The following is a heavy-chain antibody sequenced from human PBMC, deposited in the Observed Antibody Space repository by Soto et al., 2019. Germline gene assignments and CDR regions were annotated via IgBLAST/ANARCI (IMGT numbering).Heavy chain of an antibody. V-gene: IGHV1-2*04. J-gene: IGHJ6*02. CDR3: ARDHYGSGSYDAYYGMDV. CDR2: INPNSGGT. Sequence: QVQLVQSGAEVKKPGASVKVSCKASGYTFTGYYMHWVRQAPGQGLEWMGWINPNSGGTNYAQKFQGWVTMTRDTSISTAYMELSRLRSDDTAVYYCARDHYGSGSYDAYYGMDVWGQGTTVTVSS. D-gene: IGHD3-10*01. CDR1: GYTFTGYY.